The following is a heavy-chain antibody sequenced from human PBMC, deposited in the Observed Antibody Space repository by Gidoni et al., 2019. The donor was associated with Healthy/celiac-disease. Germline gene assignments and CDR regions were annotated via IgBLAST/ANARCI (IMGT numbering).Heavy chain of an antibody. CDR3: AREKVNYYYGMDV. V-gene: IGHV3-33*01. CDR1: GFTFSSYG. J-gene: IGHJ6*02. CDR2: IWYDGSNK. Sequence: QVQLVESGGGVVQPGRSLRLSCPASGFTFSSYGMHWVRQAPGKGLEWVAVIWYDGSNKYYADSVKGRFTISRDNSKNTLYLQMNSLRAEDTAVYYCAREKVNYYYGMDVWGQGTTVTVSS. D-gene: IGHD3-22*01.